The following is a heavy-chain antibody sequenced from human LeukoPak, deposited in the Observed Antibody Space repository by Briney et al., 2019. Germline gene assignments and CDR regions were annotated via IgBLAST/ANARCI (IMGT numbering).Heavy chain of an antibody. CDR1: GGTFSSYT. D-gene: IGHD3-22*01. CDR2: IIPILGIA. CDR3: ASLDYYDSSGSRFFDY. J-gene: IGHJ4*02. Sequence: SVKVSCKASGGTFSSYTISWVRQAPEQGLDWMERIIPILGIANYAQKFQGRVTITADKSTSTAYMELSSLRSEDTAVYYCASLDYYDSSGSRFFDYWGQGTLVTVSS. V-gene: IGHV1-69*02.